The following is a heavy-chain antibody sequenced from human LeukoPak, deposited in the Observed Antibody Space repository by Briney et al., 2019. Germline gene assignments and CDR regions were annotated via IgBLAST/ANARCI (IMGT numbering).Heavy chain of an antibody. D-gene: IGHD3-16*01. J-gene: IGHJ4*02. Sequence: PSETLSLTCTVSGGSISSGGYYWSWIRQHPGKGLEWIGYIYYSGSTYYNPSLKSRVTISVDTSKNQFSLKLSSATAADTAVYYCARDRWGSVDYWGQGTLVTVSS. V-gene: IGHV4-31*03. CDR2: IYYSGST. CDR1: GGSISSGGYY. CDR3: ARDRWGSVDY.